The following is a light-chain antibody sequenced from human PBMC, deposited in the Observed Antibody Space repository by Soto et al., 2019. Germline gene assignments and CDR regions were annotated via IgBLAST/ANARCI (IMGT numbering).Light chain of an antibody. CDR1: QSVSSN. Sequence: EIVMTQSPATLSVSPGERATLSCRASQSVSSNLAWYQQKPGQAPRLLIYGASTRATGIPARFSGSGSGTEFTLTISSLQSEDVAVYYCQQYNDWPPKQYPFGQGIKLEIK. V-gene: IGKV3-15*01. CDR3: QQYNDWPPKQYP. J-gene: IGKJ2*01. CDR2: GAS.